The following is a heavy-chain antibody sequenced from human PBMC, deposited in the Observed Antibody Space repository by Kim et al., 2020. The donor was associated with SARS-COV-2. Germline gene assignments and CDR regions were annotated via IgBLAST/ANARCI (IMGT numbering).Heavy chain of an antibody. V-gene: IGHV3-13*01. CDR1: GFTFSSYD. CDR3: ARGKEGHYGMDV. CDR2: IGTAGDT. Sequence: GGSLRLSCAASGFTFSSYDMHWVRQATGKGLEWVSAIGTAGDTYYPGSVKGRFTISRENAKNSLYLQMNSLRAVDTAVYYCARGKEGHYGMDVWGQGTTVTVS. J-gene: IGHJ6*02.